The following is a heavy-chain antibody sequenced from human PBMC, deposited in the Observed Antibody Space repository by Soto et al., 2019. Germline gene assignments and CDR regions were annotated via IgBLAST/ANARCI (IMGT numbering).Heavy chain of an antibody. CDR3: SSCRDWTATDPLDY. CDR2: IRNKVNTYAT. V-gene: IGHV3-73*02. CDR1: GFTFTDSA. D-gene: IGHD2-21*01. Sequence: EVQLVESGGGLVQPGGSLKLSCAASGFTFTDSAIHWVRQASGKGPEWVGRIRNKVNTYATAYAASVKGRFTISRDDATGTTYLQMNSLKTEDTAVYYCSSCRDWTATDPLDYWGQGTLVTVSS. J-gene: IGHJ4*02.